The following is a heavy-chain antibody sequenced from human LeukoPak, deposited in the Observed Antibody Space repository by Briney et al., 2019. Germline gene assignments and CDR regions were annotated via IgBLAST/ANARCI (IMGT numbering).Heavy chain of an antibody. V-gene: IGHV1-69*01. CDR1: GGSFSSYA. Sequence: SVKVSCKASGGSFSSYAISWVRQAPGQRLEWGGGIIPIFGTANYAQKFQGRVTITADESTSTAYMELSSLRSADTAVYYCARGGVVVVPAASIRSAFDIWGQGTMVTVSS. D-gene: IGHD2-2*01. CDR2: IIPIFGTA. J-gene: IGHJ3*02. CDR3: ARGGVVVVPAASIRSAFDI.